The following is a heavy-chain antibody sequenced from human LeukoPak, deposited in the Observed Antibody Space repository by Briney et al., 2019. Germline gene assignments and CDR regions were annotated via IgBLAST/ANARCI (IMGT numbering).Heavy chain of an antibody. V-gene: IGHV3-23*01. J-gene: IGHJ4*02. CDR3: AKGRLTGVSDY. D-gene: IGHD7-27*01. CDR2: ISGDGGST. CDR1: GFTFNSYA. Sequence: GGSLRLSCAASGFTFNSYAMNWVRQAPGKGLEWVSGISGDGGSTYYADSVKGRFTISRDNSKNTLYLQMNSLRAEDTAVYYCAKGRLTGVSDYWGQGTLVTVSS.